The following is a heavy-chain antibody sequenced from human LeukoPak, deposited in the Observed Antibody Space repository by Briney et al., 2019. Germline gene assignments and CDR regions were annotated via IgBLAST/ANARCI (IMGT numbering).Heavy chain of an antibody. V-gene: IGHV1-18*01. CDR1: GYTFTSYG. CDR3: ARDHDCSSTSCSNLYNWFDP. D-gene: IGHD2-2*01. J-gene: IGHJ5*02. CDR2: ISAYNGNT. Sequence: ASVKVSCKASGYTFTSYGISWVRQAPGHGLEWMGWISAYNGNTNYVQKLQGRVTMTTDTSTSTAYMELRSLTSDDTAVYYCARDHDCSSTSCSNLYNWFDPWGQGTLVTVSS.